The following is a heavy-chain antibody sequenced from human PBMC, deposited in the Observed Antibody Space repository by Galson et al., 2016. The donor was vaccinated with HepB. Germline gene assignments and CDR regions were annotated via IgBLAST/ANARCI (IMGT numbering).Heavy chain of an antibody. Sequence: QSGAEVTKPGESLRISCKGSGSTFTNYWIHWVRQMPGKGLEWMGKIDPGNANTNYSPSFQGHVTISVDKSISTAYLQWSSLKASDTAMYYCARPYYYHSGSYRDWGQGTLVTASS. CDR1: GSTFTNYW. CDR3: ARPYYYHSGSYRD. D-gene: IGHD3-10*01. CDR2: IDPGNANT. V-gene: IGHV5-10-1*01. J-gene: IGHJ4*02.